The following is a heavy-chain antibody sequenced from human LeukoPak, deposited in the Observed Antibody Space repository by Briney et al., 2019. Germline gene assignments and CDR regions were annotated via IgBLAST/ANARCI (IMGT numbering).Heavy chain of an antibody. CDR3: ARESGSYDY. Sequence: GGSLRPSCAASGFIFSTYSMNWVRQAPGKGLEWVSSISTSSYYIYYADSVKGRFTISRDNAKDSLYLQMNSLRAEDTAVYYCARESGSYDYWGQGTLVTVSS. CDR1: GFIFSTYS. V-gene: IGHV3-21*01. CDR2: ISTSSYYI. D-gene: IGHD1-26*01. J-gene: IGHJ4*02.